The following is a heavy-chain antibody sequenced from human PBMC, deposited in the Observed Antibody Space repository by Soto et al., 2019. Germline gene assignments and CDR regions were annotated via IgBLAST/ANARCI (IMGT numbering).Heavy chain of an antibody. CDR3: TSDTFGARDS. V-gene: IGHV3-74*01. D-gene: IGHD2-15*01. J-gene: IGHJ4*02. CDR2: IDPYDTGI. Sequence: EVQLVESGGGLVQPGGSLRLSCAASGFAFSSEWMHWVRQAPGKGLVWVSRIDPYDTGITYAYSVKGRFTISRDNAKNTLYLQMNSLRAEDTAVYYCTSDTFGARDSWGQGPLVTVSS. CDR1: GFAFSSEW.